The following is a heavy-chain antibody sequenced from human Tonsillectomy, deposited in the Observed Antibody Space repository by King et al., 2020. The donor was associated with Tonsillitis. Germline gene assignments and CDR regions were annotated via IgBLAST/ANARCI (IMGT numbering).Heavy chain of an antibody. CDR2: ISDDGSNI. CDR3: AKDRGLEGSLPRIDY. CDR1: GLTFSRSA. J-gene: IGHJ4*02. Sequence: VQLVESGGGVVQPGRSLRLSCVASGLTFSRSALHWFRQAPGKGLEWLAVISDDGSNIYYADSVKGRFTISRDNSKNTLYLHMNTLRLNETAVYFCAKDRGLEGSLPRIDYWGQGKVVTVSS. V-gene: IGHV3-30*04. D-gene: IGHD1-1*01.